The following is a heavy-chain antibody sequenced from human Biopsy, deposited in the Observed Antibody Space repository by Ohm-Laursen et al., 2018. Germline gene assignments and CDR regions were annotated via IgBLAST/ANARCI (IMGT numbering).Heavy chain of an antibody. J-gene: IGHJ2*01. CDR1: SGPIDSYY. V-gene: IGHV4-59*12. CDR2: IYFTGRT. CDR3: ASAGYNPDWNFDL. Sequence: TLSLTCTVSSGPIDSYYWSWIRQPPGKALEWIGYIYFTGRTSYNPSLKSRVTMSVNTSKKQFSLRLSSVTAADTAVYYCASAGYNPDWNFDLWGRGTRVTVSS. D-gene: IGHD5-24*01.